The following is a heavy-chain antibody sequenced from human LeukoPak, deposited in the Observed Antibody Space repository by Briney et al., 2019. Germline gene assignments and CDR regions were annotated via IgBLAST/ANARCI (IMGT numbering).Heavy chain of an antibody. CDR2: IFTSGST. J-gene: IGHJ4*02. Sequence: SEILSLTCTVSGGSISSYYWSWIRQPAGKGLEWIGRIFTSGSTNYNPSLKSRVTTSVDTSKNQFSLKLTSVNAADTAVYYCAREFNSSTWRPLDYWGQGSLVTVSS. CDR1: GGSISSYY. V-gene: IGHV4-4*07. D-gene: IGHD6-13*01. CDR3: AREFNSSTWRPLDY.